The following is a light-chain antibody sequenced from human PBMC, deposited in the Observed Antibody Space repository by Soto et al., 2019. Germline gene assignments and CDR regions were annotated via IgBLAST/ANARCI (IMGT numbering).Light chain of an antibody. J-gene: IGLJ1*01. CDR1: SSDVGGYNY. Sequence: QSVLTQPASESGSPGQSITISCTGTSSDVGGYNYVSWYQQHPGKAPKLMIYEVTNRPSGISNRFSGSKSGNTASLTITGLQAEDEADYYCSSFVSTSTLPYVFGTGTKLTVL. V-gene: IGLV2-14*01. CDR2: EVT. CDR3: SSFVSTSTLPYV.